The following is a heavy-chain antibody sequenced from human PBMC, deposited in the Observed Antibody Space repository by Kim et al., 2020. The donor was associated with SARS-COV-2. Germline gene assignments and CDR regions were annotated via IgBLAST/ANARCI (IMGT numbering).Heavy chain of an antibody. CDR2: ISHSGSP. CDR3: ARGALLHRITLIRGVTVDY. D-gene: IGHD3-10*01. J-gene: IGHJ4*02. CDR1: GGSFSDYY. Sequence: SETLSLTCAVYGGSFSDYYWTWIRQPPGKGLEWIGEISHSGSPNYNPSLKSRVTISVDTSEKQFSLKLNSVTAADTAVYYCARGALLHRITLIRGVTVDYWGQGTLVTVSS. V-gene: IGHV4-34*01.